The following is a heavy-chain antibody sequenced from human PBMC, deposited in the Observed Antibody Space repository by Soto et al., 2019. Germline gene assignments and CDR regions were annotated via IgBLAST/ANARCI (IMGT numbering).Heavy chain of an antibody. J-gene: IGHJ4*01. V-gene: IGHV3-74*01. CDR1: GFNFSSHW. D-gene: IGHD3-16*01. Sequence: PGGSLRLSCAASGFNFSSHWMHWVREAPGKGLIWVSRINSDGSSPIYADFVKGRFIISRDNAKNTLYLQMNSLRAEDTAVYYCARGHNYDNAANQYIYSRGHGAVVTVSS. CDR2: INSDGSSP. CDR3: ARGHNYDNAANQYIYS.